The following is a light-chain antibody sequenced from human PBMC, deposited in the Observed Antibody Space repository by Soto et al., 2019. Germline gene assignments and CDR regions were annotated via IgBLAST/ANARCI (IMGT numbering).Light chain of an antibody. V-gene: IGKV1-39*01. Sequence: DIQMTQSPSSLSASVGDRVTITCRASQSISSYLNWYQQKPGKAPKLLIYAASSLQSGVPSRFSGSGSGTDFTLTISSLQPEDFATYYCQQSYSTPITFGPVTKVDTK. CDR1: QSISSY. J-gene: IGKJ3*01. CDR3: QQSYSTPIT. CDR2: AAS.